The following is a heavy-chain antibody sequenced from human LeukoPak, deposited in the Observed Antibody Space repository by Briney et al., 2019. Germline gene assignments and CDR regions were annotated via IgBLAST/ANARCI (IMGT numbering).Heavy chain of an antibody. J-gene: IGHJ4*02. CDR2: ITPYNGDT. CDR3: ARVAGVSYNYFDS. CDR1: GYTFITYG. Sequence: ASVNVSCKASGYTFITYGITWVRQAPGQGLEWMGWITPYNGDTNYVQNLQDRVTMTTDTSTSTAYMELRSLRSDDTAVYFCARVAGVSYNYFDSWGQGTLVTVSS. V-gene: IGHV1-18*01. D-gene: IGHD1-26*01.